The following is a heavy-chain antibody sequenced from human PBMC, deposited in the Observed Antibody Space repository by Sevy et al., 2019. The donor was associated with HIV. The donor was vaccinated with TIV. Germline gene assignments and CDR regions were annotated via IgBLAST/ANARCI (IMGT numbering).Heavy chain of an antibody. J-gene: IGHJ6*02. CDR1: GFTFDGYA. CDR2: ISDIGNT. V-gene: IGHV3-23*01. Sequence: GGSLRLSCSASGFTFDGYAMHWVRQVPGKGLEWVSVISDIGNTYYANSVKGRFTMSRDNSKNTLYLQMNSLRAEDTAVYYCAKCLAALPGYYYGVDVWGQGTTVTVSS. D-gene: IGHD6-6*01. CDR3: AKCLAALPGYYYGVDV.